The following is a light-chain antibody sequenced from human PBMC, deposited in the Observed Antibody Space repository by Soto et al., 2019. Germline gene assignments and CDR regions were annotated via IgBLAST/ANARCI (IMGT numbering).Light chain of an antibody. CDR3: SSYAGTNTLVV. Sequence: QSVLTQPASVSGSPGQSITISCTGTSSDVGGYNYVSWFQQHPGKAPKLMIYDVNNRPSGVSNRFSGSKSGTTASLIISGLQAEDEAEYFCSSYAGTNTLVVFGGGTKLTVL. CDR2: DVN. CDR1: SSDVGGYNY. V-gene: IGLV2-14*01. J-gene: IGLJ2*01.